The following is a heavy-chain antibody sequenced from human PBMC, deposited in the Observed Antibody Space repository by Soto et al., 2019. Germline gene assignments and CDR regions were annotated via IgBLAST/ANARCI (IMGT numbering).Heavy chain of an antibody. V-gene: IGHV4-34*01. Sequence: ASETLSLTCAVYGGSFSGYYWSWIRQHPGKGLEWIGYIYYSGSTYYNPSLKSRVTISVDRSKNQFSLKLSSVTAADTAVYYCARVPNYGGQGTRVTVSS. CDR3: ARVPNY. CDR1: GGSFSGYY. J-gene: IGHJ4*02. CDR2: IYYSGST.